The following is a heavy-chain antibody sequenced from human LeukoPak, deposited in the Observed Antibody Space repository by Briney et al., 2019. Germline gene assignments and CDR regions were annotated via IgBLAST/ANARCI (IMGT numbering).Heavy chain of an antibody. J-gene: IGHJ4*02. CDR3: ATSGWYGNDDY. CDR1: GFTFSSYW. V-gene: IGHV3-74*01. D-gene: IGHD6-19*01. Sequence: GGSLRLSCEASGFTFSSYWIHWVRQAPGKGLVWVSRISSDGSSKDYADSVKGRFTISRDNAKNTLYLQMNSLRAEDTAVYYCATSGWYGNDDYWGQGTLVTVSS. CDR2: ISSDGSSK.